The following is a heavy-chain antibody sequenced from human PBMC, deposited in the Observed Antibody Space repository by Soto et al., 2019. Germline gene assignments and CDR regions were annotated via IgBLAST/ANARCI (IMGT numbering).Heavy chain of an antibody. CDR1: GFTFSDYY. V-gene: IGHV3-11*01. Sequence: QVQLVESGGGLVKPGGSLRLSCAASGFTFSDYYMSWIRQAPGKGLEWVSYISSSGSTIYYADSVKGRFTISRDNAKNSLYMQMNSLRAEDTAVYYGAGDVGYCSRGSCLDAFDIWGQGTMVTVSS. CDR2: ISSSGSTI. D-gene: IGHD2-15*01. CDR3: AGDVGYCSRGSCLDAFDI. J-gene: IGHJ3*02.